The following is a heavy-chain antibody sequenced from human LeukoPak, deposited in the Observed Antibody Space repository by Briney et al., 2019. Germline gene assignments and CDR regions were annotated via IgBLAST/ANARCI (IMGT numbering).Heavy chain of an antibody. CDR2: IYYSGST. J-gene: IGHJ4*02. CDR1: GGSISSGDYY. V-gene: IGHV4-30-4*01. Sequence: SETLSLTCTVSGGSISSGDYYWSWIRQPPGKGLEWIGYIYYSGSTNYNPSLKSRVTISVDTSKNQFSLKLSSVTAADTAVYYCAREALRDGYNNWGQGTLVTVSS. D-gene: IGHD5-12*01. CDR3: AREALRDGYNN.